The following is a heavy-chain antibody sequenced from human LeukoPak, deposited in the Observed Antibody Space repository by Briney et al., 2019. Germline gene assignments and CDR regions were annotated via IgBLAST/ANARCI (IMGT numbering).Heavy chain of an antibody. CDR1: GFTFSSYW. V-gene: IGHV3-74*01. CDR2: INSDGSST. CDR3: ARDMGSWYFDL. Sequence: EGSLRLSCAASGFTFSSYWMHWVRQAPGKGLVWASRINSDGSSTSYADSVKGRFTISRDNAKNTLYLQMNSLRAEDTAVYYCARDMGSWYFDLWGRGTLVTVSS. J-gene: IGHJ2*01. D-gene: IGHD2-15*01.